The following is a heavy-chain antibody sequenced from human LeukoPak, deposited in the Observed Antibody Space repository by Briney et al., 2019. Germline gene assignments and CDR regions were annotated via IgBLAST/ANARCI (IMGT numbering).Heavy chain of an antibody. V-gene: IGHV1-2*06. CDR2: INPNSGVI. D-gene: IGHD6-13*01. Sequence: ASVKVSCKASGYTFSDYYIHFVRQAPGQGLEWMGRINPNSGVINYAQKFQVRVTMTRDTSINTAYMQLSSLTSDDTAVYFCAKGFMSAAGPFDYWGQGTLVTVCS. J-gene: IGHJ4*02. CDR3: AKGFMSAAGPFDY. CDR1: GYTFSDYY.